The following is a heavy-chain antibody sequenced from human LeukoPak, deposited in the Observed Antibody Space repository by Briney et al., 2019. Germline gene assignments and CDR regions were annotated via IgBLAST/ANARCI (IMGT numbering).Heavy chain of an antibody. V-gene: IGHV4-31*03. CDR2: IYDSGTT. Sequence: SHTLSLTCTVSGGSISNGGYYWSWIRQPPGKGLEWIGYIYDSGTTYYSPALQSRATISVDTSDNKFSLNLRSLTAADTAFYYCARGGDRRGFDFWGQGTLVTVSS. D-gene: IGHD1-14*01. CDR1: GGSISNGGYY. J-gene: IGHJ4*02. CDR3: ARGGDRRGFDF.